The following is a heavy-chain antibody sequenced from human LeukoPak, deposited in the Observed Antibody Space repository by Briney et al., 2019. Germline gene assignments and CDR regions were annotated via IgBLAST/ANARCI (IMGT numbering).Heavy chain of an antibody. CDR1: GYTFSSYG. CDR3: ASLVTSYYYYYMDV. CDR2: SSGYNGKT. V-gene: IGHV1-18*01. Sequence: GASVKVSCKSSGYTFSSYGVSWVRQAPGQGLEWMGWSSGYNGKTNYAQKFQARFTMTTDTSTSTAYMELRRLTSDDTAVYYCASLVTSYYYYYMDVWGKGTTVTVSS. J-gene: IGHJ6*03. D-gene: IGHD5-18*01.